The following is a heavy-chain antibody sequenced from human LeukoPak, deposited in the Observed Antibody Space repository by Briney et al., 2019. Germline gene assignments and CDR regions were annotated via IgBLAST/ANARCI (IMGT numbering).Heavy chain of an antibody. V-gene: IGHV3-21*01. J-gene: IGHJ4*02. CDR1: GFTFSSYS. Sequence: GGSLRLSCAASGFTFSSYSMNWVRQAPGKGLEWVSSISSSSSYIYYADSVKGRFTISRDNAKNSLYLQMNSLRAEDTAVYYCARDYRRRDGYNSDYWGQGTLVTVSS. CDR2: ISSSSSYI. CDR3: ARDYRRRDGYNSDY. D-gene: IGHD5-24*01.